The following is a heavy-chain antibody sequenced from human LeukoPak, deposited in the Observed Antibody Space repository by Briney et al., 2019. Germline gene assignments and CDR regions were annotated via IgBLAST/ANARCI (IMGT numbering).Heavy chain of an antibody. CDR1: GYTFTSYY. J-gene: IGHJ5*02. CDR3: ARVPAAITEADIVATNWFDP. D-gene: IGHD2-2*01. CDR2: IIPIFGTA. V-gene: IGHV1-69*13. Sequence: SVKVSCKASGYTFTSYYMHWVRQAPGQGLEWMGGIIPIFGTANYAQKFQGRVTITADESTSTAYMELSSLRSEDTAVYYCARVPAAITEADIVATNWFDPWGQGTLVTVSS.